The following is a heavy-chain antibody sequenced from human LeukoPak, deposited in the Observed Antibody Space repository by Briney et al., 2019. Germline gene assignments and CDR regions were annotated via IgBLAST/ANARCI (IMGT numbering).Heavy chain of an antibody. CDR3: ARGHTAVTRHFDF. J-gene: IGHJ4*02. Sequence: GGSLRLSCAVSGFTFSNYAMSWVREAPGKGLEWVSAIGGSGGSTYNADSVKGRFTISRDNAKNSLYLDMNSLRAEETAVYYCARGHTAVTRHFDFWGQGTLVTVSS. CDR1: GFTFSNYA. V-gene: IGHV3-23*01. D-gene: IGHD4-17*01. CDR2: IGGSGGST.